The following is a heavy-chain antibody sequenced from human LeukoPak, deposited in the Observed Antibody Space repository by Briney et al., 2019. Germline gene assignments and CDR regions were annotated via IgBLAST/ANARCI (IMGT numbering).Heavy chain of an antibody. J-gene: IGHJ4*02. V-gene: IGHV3-48*01. CDR2: ISGTSSII. CDR3: TTDPTPGEGGY. Sequence: GGSLRLSCEASGFAFSSYSMNWVRQAPGKGLEWVSYISGTSSIIYYADSVKGRFTISRDNSKNTLYLQMNSLKTEDTAVYYCTTDPTPGEGGYWGQGTLVTVSS. CDR1: GFAFSSYS. D-gene: IGHD4-17*01.